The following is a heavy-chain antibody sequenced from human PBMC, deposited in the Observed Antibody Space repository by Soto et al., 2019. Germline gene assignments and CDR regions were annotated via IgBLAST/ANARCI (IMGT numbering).Heavy chain of an antibody. J-gene: IGHJ6*02. Sequence: SETLSLTCAVSGGSISSSNWWSWVRQPPGKGLEWIGEIYHSGSTNYNPSLKSRVTISVDKSKNQFSLKLSSVTAADTAVYYCAAGTMVRGVIRYSYYGMDVWGQGTTVTVSS. D-gene: IGHD3-10*01. CDR2: IYHSGST. CDR3: AAGTMVRGVIRYSYYGMDV. V-gene: IGHV4-4*02. CDR1: GGSISSSNW.